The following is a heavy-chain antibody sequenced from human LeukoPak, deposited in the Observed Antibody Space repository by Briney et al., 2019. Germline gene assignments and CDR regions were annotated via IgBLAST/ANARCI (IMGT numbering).Heavy chain of an antibody. Sequence: PGGSLRLSCAASGFTFSDYYMSWIRQAPGKGLEWVSYISSSSSTIYYADSVEGRFTISRDNAKNSLYLQMNSLRAEDTAVYYCARDQDDFWSGPIDYYYYYGMDVWGQGTTVTVSS. J-gene: IGHJ6*02. D-gene: IGHD3-3*01. V-gene: IGHV3-11*04. CDR1: GFTFSDYY. CDR2: ISSSSSTI. CDR3: ARDQDDFWSGPIDYYYYYGMDV.